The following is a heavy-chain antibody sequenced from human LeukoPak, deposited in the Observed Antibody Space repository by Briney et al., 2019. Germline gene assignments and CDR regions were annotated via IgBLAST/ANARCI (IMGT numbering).Heavy chain of an antibody. J-gene: IGHJ3*02. CDR3: APSDPDAFDI. V-gene: IGHV3-7*01. CDR2: TKQDGSEK. Sequence: GGSLRLSCAASGFTFSSYWMGWVRQAPGKGLEWVANTKQDGSEKYYVDSVKGRFTISRDNAKNSLYLQMNSLRAEDTAVYYCAPSDPDAFDIWGQGTMVTVSS. CDR1: GFTFSSYW.